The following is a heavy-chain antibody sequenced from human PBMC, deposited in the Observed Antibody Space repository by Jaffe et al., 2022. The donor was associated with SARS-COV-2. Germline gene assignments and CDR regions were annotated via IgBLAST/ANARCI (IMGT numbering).Heavy chain of an antibody. D-gene: IGHD6-6*01. J-gene: IGHJ6*02. CDR3: ARAKIEYSSSSGPANYYYGMDV. CDR2: INPNSGGT. Sequence: QVQLVQSGAEVKKPGASVKVSCKASGYTFTGYYMHWVRQAPGQGLEWMGWINPNSGGTNYAQKFQGRVTMTRDTSISTAYMELSRLRSDDTAVYYCARAKIEYSSSSGPANYYYGMDVWGQGTTVTVSS. CDR1: GYTFTGYY. V-gene: IGHV1-2*02.